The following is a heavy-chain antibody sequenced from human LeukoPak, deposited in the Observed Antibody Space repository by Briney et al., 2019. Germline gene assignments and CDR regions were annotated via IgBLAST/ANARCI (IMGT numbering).Heavy chain of an antibody. CDR3: AKEERHYYDSSGYYPLGDY. CDR2: ISYDGSNK. J-gene: IGHJ4*02. V-gene: IGHV3-30-3*02. D-gene: IGHD3-22*01. Sequence: GGSLRLSCAASGFTFSSYAMHWVRQAPGKGLEWVAVISYDGSNKYYADSVKGRFTISRDNSKNTLYLQMNSLRAEDTAVYYCAKEERHYYDSSGYYPLGDYWGQGTLVTVSS. CDR1: GFTFSSYA.